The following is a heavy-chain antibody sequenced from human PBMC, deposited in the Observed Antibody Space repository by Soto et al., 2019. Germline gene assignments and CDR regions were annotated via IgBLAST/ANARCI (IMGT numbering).Heavy chain of an antibody. Sequence: TLSLTCTVSGGSISSYYWSWIRQPPGKGLEWIGYIYYSGSTNYNPSLKSRVTISVDTSKNQFSLKLSSVTAADTAVYYCARSSVSTISPSGPWGQGTLVTVSS. J-gene: IGHJ5*02. D-gene: IGHD3-3*01. CDR1: GGSISSYY. CDR2: IYYSGST. CDR3: ARSSVSTISPSGP. V-gene: IGHV4-59*01.